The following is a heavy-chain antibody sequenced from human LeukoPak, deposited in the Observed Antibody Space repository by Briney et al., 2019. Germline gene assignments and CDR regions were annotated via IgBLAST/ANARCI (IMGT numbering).Heavy chain of an antibody. CDR2: ISGSGGST. Sequence: GGSLRLSCAASGFTFSSYAMSWVRQAPGKGLEWVSAISGSGGSTYYADSVKGRFTISRDNSKNTLYLQMNSLRAEDTAVYYCARDLRSGSYFDYWGQGTLVTVSS. CDR3: ARDLRSGSYFDY. J-gene: IGHJ4*02. D-gene: IGHD1-26*01. V-gene: IGHV3-23*01. CDR1: GFTFSSYA.